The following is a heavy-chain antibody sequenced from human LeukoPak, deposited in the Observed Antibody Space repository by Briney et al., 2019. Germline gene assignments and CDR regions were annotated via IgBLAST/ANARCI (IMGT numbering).Heavy chain of an antibody. CDR1: GFTFSSYW. CDR3: VREESSWYPDC. D-gene: IGHD6-13*01. J-gene: IGHJ4*02. V-gene: IGHV3-74*01. Sequence: PGGSLRLSCAASGFTFSSYWMHWVRQAPGKGLVWVSRINTDVSTTNYADSVKGRFTISTDNAKNTLYLQMNSLRAEDTAVYYCVREESSWYPDCWGQGTLVTVSS. CDR2: INTDVSTT.